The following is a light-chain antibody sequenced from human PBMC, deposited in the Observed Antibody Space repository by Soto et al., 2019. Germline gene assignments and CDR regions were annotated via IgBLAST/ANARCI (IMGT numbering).Light chain of an antibody. CDR2: DAS. Sequence: EIVMSQSPTTLSVSPGERATLSCRASQSVSSYLAWYQQKPGQAPRLLIHDASSRATGISDRFTGSGSGTDFTLTITTLEPEDFAVYYCQQYGSSPRTFGLGSKV. V-gene: IGKV3-20*01. CDR3: QQYGSSPRT. J-gene: IGKJ1*01. CDR1: QSVSSY.